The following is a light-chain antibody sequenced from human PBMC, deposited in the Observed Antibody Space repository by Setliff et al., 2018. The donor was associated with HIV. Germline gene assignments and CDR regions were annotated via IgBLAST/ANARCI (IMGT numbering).Light chain of an antibody. CDR1: SSNIGRNT. CDR3: ASWDDSLNGWV. CDR2: TNN. J-gene: IGLJ3*02. V-gene: IGLV1-44*01. Sequence: QSVLTQPPSASGTPGRRVTISCSGSSSNIGRNTVNWYQQLPGTAPKLLIYTNNQRPSGVPDRFSGSKSGTSASLAISGPQSEDEADYHCASWDDSLNGWVFGGGT.